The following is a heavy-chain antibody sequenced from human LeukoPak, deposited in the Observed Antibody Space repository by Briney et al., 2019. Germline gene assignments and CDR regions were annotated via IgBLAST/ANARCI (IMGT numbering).Heavy chain of an antibody. CDR2: TNEAGSGQ. CDR1: GFTFSSYT. CDR3: SNKRDY. V-gene: IGHV3-7*01. J-gene: IGHJ4*02. Sequence: GGSLRLSCAASGFTFSSYTMSWVRQAPGKGLEWVANTNEAGSGQNYVGSVKGRFTVSRDNAKNSLYLQMNSLRVEDTAIYYCSNKRDYWGQGTLVTVSS.